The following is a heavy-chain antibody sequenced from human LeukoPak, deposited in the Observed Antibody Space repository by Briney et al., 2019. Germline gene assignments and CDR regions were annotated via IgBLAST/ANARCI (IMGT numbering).Heavy chain of an antibody. Sequence: PSETLSLTCSVSGGSISTYYWSWIRQPPGKGLEWIGYISYSGSTNFNPSLKSRVTISVDTSKNQFSLKLSSVTAADTAVYYCAREGTAGTNLNWFDPWGQGTLVTVSS. CDR2: ISYSGST. CDR1: GGSISTYY. D-gene: IGHD1-1*01. CDR3: AREGTAGTNLNWFDP. V-gene: IGHV4-59*01. J-gene: IGHJ5*02.